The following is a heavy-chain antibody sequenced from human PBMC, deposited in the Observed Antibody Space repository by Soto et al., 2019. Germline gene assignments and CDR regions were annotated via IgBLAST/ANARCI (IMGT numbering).Heavy chain of an antibody. CDR1: GFTFSNYA. CDR3: AKGGWLDD. V-gene: IGHV3-23*01. Sequence: EVQLLESGGGLVQPGGSLRLSCAASGFTFSNYAMSWVRQAPGMGLEWVSFISESGGSTYYAESVKGRFTISRDNSKNSLYLQLNNQRAEYTAVYHCAKGGWLDDWGQGTLVTVST. J-gene: IGHJ4*02. CDR2: ISESGGST.